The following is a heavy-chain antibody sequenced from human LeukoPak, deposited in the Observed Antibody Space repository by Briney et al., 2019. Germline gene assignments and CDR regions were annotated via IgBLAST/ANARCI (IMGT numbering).Heavy chain of an antibody. CDR1: GFRFIGYS. D-gene: IGHD3-22*01. J-gene: IGHJ4*02. CDR2: IDTTSGSK. Sequence: GGSVRLSCVASGFRFIGYSLNWVRQAPEKGLEWVSSIDTTSGSKCYADPVKGRFTISRDNAKNSLYLQMNSLRAEDTAVYYCARDTYDRSGYYYHDYWGQGTLVTVSS. CDR3: ARDTYDRSGYYYHDY. V-gene: IGHV3-21*01.